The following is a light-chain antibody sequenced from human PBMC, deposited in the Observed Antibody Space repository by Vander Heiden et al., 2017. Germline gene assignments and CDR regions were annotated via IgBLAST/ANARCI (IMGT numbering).Light chain of an antibody. V-gene: IGKV1-33*01. J-gene: IGKJ5*01. CDR3: QQYYNVPFT. CDR1: QDIRNN. CDR2: DAS. Sequence: DIQMTQSPSSLSASVGDRVTITCQANQDIRNNLNWYQQKPGEAPKSLLYDASSPETGVPSRFSGSGSATDFTLTISSLLPEDNATYHCQQYYNVPFTFGQGTRLDIK.